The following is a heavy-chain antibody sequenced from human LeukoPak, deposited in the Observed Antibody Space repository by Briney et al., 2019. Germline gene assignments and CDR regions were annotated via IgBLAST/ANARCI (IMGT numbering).Heavy chain of an antibody. Sequence: GGTLRLSCAASGFTFSNYWTSWVRQAPGRGLEWVANIKEDGSEKYYVDSVKGRFTISRDNARNSLYLQMNSLRDEDTAVYYCASGRQLGYWGQGTLVTVSS. V-gene: IGHV3-7*01. D-gene: IGHD6-13*01. CDR3: ASGRQLGY. J-gene: IGHJ4*02. CDR2: IKEDGSEK. CDR1: GFTFSNYW.